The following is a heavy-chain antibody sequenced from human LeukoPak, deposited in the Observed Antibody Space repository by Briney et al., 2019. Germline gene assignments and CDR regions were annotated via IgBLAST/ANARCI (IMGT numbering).Heavy chain of an antibody. Sequence: SETLSLTCTVSGGSINSSSSYWGWIRQPPGKGLEWIASIYYLGNTYYNPSLKSRVTISQDTSKNQFSLKLRSVTAADTAVYYCASPGLGISQEYFDYWGPGTLVTVSS. CDR3: ASPGLGISQEYFDY. J-gene: IGHJ4*02. CDR2: IYYLGNT. V-gene: IGHV4-39*07. D-gene: IGHD3/OR15-3a*01. CDR1: GGSINSSSSY.